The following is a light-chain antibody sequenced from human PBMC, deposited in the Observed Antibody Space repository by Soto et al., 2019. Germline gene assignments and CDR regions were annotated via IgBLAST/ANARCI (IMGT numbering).Light chain of an antibody. CDR2: GNS. CDR1: SSNIGAGYD. Sequence: QSVLTQPPSVSGAPGQRVTISCTGSSSNIGAGYDVHWYQQLPGTAPKLLIYGNSNRPSGVPDRFSGSKSGTSASLAITGLQAEDDADYYCQSYDSSTRGSDVVGTGTKVT. CDR3: QSYDSSTRGSDV. V-gene: IGLV1-40*01. J-gene: IGLJ1*01.